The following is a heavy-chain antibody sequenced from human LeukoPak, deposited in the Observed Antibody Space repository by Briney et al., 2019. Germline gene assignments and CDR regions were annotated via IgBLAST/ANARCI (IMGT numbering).Heavy chain of an antibody. V-gene: IGHV4-34*01. CDR1: GGSFSGYY. CDR3: ARVPSWYFDY. CDR2: INHSGST. J-gene: IGHJ4*02. Sequence: PSETLSLTCAVYGGSFSGYYWSWIRQPPGKGLEWIGEINHSGSTNYNPSLKSRVTISVDTSKNQFSLKLSSVTAADTAVYYCARVPSWYFDYWGQGTLVTVSS.